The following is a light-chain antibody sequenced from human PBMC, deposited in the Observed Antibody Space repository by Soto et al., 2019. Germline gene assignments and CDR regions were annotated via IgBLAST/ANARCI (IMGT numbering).Light chain of an antibody. J-gene: IGLJ1*01. CDR1: SSDVGGYNY. CDR2: EVS. V-gene: IGLV2-14*01. Sequence: QSVLTQPASVSGSPGQSITISCTGTSSDVGGYNYASWYQQHPGKAPKLMIYEVSNRPSGVSNRFSGSKSGNTASLTISGLQAEDEADYYCSSYTSSITLYVFGTGTKSPS. CDR3: SSYTSSITLYV.